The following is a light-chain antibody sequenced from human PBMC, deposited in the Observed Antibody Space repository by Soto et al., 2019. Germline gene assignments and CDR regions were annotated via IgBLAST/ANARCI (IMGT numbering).Light chain of an antibody. CDR1: QSTNNY. J-gene: IGKJ4*01. CDR3: QQSFKTPLT. Sequence: DLQMTQSPPSLSASVGDRVIITCRASQSTNNYLNWYQQKPGKAPSLLIYATSILQSGVPSRFSGRGSETDYTLTITSLQPEDFATYYCQQSFKTPLTFGGGTNVEIK. V-gene: IGKV1-39*01. CDR2: ATS.